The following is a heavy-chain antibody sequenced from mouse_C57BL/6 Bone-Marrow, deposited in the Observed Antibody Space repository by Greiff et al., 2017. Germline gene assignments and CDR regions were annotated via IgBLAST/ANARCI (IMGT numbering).Heavy chain of an antibody. Sequence: QVQLQQPGAELVKPGASVKLSCKASGYTFTSYWMQWVKQRPGQGLEWIGEIDPSDSYTNYNQKFKGKATLTVDTSSSTAYMQLSSLTSEDSAVYYGARAEDYYGFAYWGQGTLVTVSA. D-gene: IGHD1-1*01. CDR2: IDPSDSYT. CDR3: ARAEDYYGFAY. J-gene: IGHJ3*01. CDR1: GYTFTSYW. V-gene: IGHV1-50*01.